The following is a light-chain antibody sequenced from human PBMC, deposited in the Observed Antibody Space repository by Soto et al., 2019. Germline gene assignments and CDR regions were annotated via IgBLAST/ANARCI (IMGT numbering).Light chain of an antibody. Sequence: DIQMTQSPSTLSGSVGDRVTITCRASQTISSWLAWYQQKPGKAPKLLNYKASTLKSGVPSRFSGSGSGTEFTLTISSLRPDDFATYYCQHYNSYSEAFGQGTKVELK. CDR1: QTISSW. V-gene: IGKV1-5*03. CDR2: KAS. CDR3: QHYNSYSEA. J-gene: IGKJ1*01.